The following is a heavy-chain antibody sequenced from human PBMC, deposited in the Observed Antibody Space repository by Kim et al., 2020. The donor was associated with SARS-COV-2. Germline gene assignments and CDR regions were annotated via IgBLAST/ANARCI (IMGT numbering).Heavy chain of an antibody. Sequence: GGSLRLSCVASGFTFSSYNIHWVRQAPGKGLEWVALIWYDGSKKYYADSVEGRFTISRDNSKNTLYLQMNSLRAEDTAVYYCSGFEYWGQGTLVTVSS. CDR1: GFTFSSYN. CDR3: SGFEY. V-gene: IGHV3-33*01. CDR2: IWYDGSKK. J-gene: IGHJ4*02.